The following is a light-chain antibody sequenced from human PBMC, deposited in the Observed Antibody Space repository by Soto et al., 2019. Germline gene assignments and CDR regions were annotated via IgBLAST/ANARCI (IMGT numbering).Light chain of an antibody. Sequence: DVVVTQSPVSLPVTLGQPASISCRSSQSLVSSNGDTCLHWFQQRPGQSPRRLIYKASNRDSGVPDRFSGSGSGTDFTLKISRVEAEDVGVYYCMQYIHWPHTFGQGTKRESK. CDR3: MQYIHWPHT. CDR2: KAS. V-gene: IGKV2-30*01. J-gene: IGKJ2*01. CDR1: QSLVSSNGDTC.